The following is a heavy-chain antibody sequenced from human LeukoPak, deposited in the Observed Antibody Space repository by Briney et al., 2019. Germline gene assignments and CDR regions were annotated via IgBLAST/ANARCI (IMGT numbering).Heavy chain of an antibody. CDR3: ATDGGSWYQKNSDY. CDR1: GYTLTELS. V-gene: IGHV1-24*01. J-gene: IGHJ4*02. Sequence: GASVKVSCKVSGYTLTELSMHWVRQAPGEGLEWMGGFDPEDGETIYAQKFQGRVTMTEDTSTDTAYMELSSLRSEDTAVYYCATDGGSWYQKNSDYWGQGTLVTVSS. D-gene: IGHD6-13*01. CDR2: FDPEDGET.